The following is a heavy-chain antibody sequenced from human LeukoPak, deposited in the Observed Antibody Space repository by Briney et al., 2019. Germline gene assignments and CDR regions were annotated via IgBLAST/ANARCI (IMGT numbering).Heavy chain of an antibody. J-gene: IGHJ4*02. CDR3: TTDLRPFDY. Sequence: GGSLRLSCAASGFTFSTNAMSWVRQAPGKGAEWVSAISGSGGSTYYAASVKGRFTISRDNSKNTLYLQMNSLRAEDTAVYYCTTDLRPFDYWGQGTLVTVSS. CDR2: ISGSGGST. CDR1: GFTFSTNA. V-gene: IGHV3-23*01.